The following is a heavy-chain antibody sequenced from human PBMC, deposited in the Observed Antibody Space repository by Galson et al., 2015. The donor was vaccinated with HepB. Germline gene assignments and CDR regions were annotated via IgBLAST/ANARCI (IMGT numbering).Heavy chain of an antibody. J-gene: IGHJ4*02. CDR3: AKGGGYYFSFFDY. CDR2: ISYDGSNK. V-gene: IGHV3-30*18. Sequence: SLRLSCAASGFTFSSYWMHWVRQAPGKGLEWVAVISYDGSNKYYADSVKGRFTISRDNSKNTLYLQMNSLRAEDTAVYYCAKGGGYYFSFFDYWGQGTLVTVSS. CDR1: GFTFSSYW. D-gene: IGHD3-10*01.